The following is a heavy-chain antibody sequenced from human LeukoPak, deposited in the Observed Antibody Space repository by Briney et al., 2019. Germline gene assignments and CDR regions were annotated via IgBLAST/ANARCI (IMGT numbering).Heavy chain of an antibody. Sequence: GGSLRLSCAASGFTFSSYAMSGVRQAPGKGLEWVSAISDSGGSTYYADSVKGRFTISRDNSKNTLYLQMNSLRADDTAVYYCAKRSGSYRTFDYWGERPLVTVSS. CDR2: ISDSGGST. CDR1: GFTFSSYA. V-gene: IGHV3-23*01. J-gene: IGHJ4*02. D-gene: IGHD3-10*01. CDR3: AKRSGSYRTFDY.